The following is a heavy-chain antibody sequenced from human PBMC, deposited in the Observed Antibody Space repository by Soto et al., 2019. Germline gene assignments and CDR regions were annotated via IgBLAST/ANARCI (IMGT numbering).Heavy chain of an antibody. V-gene: IGHV4-31*03. CDR3: ARGRNSLRY. CDR1: GGSISGGGYY. J-gene: IGHJ4*02. Sequence: QVQLQESGPGLVKPSQTLSLTCTVSGGSISGGGYYWSWIRQHPGKGLEWIGYIYYNGNTYYNPSLKSRITISVDTSKNHFSLKLSSMTAADTAVYYCARGRNSLRYWGQGALVTVSS. CDR2: IYYNGNT.